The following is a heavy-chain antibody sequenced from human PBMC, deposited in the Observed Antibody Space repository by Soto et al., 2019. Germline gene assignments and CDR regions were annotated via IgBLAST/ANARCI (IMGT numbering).Heavy chain of an antibody. CDR3: AATGYTYGYHFDH. J-gene: IGHJ4*02. D-gene: IGHD5-18*01. Sequence: PGESLKISCKASGYTFTSYWITWVRQMPGRGLEWMGRIDPSDSSTNHSPSFQGHVTISTDKSITTAHLQWSSLKVSDTAMYYCAATGYTYGYHFDHWGQGTQVTVSS. V-gene: IGHV5-10-1*01. CDR1: GYTFTSYW. CDR2: IDPSDSST.